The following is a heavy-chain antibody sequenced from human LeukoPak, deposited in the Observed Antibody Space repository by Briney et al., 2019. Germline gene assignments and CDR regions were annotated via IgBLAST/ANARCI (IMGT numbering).Heavy chain of an antibody. D-gene: IGHD6-19*01. J-gene: IGHJ6*03. V-gene: IGHV6-1*01. CDR2: TYYRSKWFS. Sequence: SQTLSLTCAISGDSVSNNSAAWNWIRQSPSRGLEWLGRTYYRSKWFSDSAVSVNSRLNIYSDTSRNHLSLQLKSVTPDDTAVYYCARVRFSSGWKGYYYYYYYMDVRGKGTTVTVSS. CDR3: ARVRFSSGWKGYYYYYYYMDV. CDR1: GDSVSNNSAA.